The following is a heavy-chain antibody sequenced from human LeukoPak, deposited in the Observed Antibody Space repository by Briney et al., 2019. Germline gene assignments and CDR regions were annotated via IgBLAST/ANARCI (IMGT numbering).Heavy chain of an antibody. CDR1: GFTFSDYY. D-gene: IGHD3-9*01. CDR2: ISGSGGST. CDR3: ARGSDILTGFFFRFDY. Sequence: GGSRRLSWAASGFTFSDYYMSWIRQAPGKGLEWVSAISGSGGSTYYADSVKGRFTISRDNARNSLFLQMNSLSVEDTAVYYCARGSDILTGFFFRFDYWGQGALVTVSS. J-gene: IGHJ4*02. V-gene: IGHV3-11*04.